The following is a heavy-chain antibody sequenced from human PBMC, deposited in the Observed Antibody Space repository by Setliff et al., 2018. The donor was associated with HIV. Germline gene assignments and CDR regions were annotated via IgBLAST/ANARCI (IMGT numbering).Heavy chain of an antibody. D-gene: IGHD7-27*01. J-gene: IGHJ4*02. CDR3: ATGLTMTPDY. Sequence: LSLTCAVYGESFSAYFWNWIRQPPGKGLEWIGEINHSGNTNYNPSLKSRVTISVDTSKNQFSLKLNSVTAADTAVYYCATGLTMTPDYWGQGSLVTVSS. V-gene: IGHV4-34*01. CDR2: INHSGNT. CDR1: GESFSAYF.